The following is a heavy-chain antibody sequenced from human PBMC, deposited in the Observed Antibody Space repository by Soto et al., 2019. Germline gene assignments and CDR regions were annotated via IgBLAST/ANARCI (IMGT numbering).Heavy chain of an antibody. J-gene: IGHJ4*02. D-gene: IGHD1-1*01. V-gene: IGHV3-48*01. CDR1: GFTFSTYS. CDR2: ISSSSSTI. Sequence: GGSLRLSCAASGFTFSTYSMNWVRQAPGKGLEWVSYISSSSSTIFYTDSVKGRFTVSRDNSKNTLYLQVNSLRAEDTAVYYCAKDGAFVAEPYYFDYWGQGTLVTVSS. CDR3: AKDGAFVAEPYYFDY.